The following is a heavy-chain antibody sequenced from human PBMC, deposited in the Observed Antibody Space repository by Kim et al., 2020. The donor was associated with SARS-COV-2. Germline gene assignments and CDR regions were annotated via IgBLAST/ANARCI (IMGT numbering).Heavy chain of an antibody. J-gene: IGHJ4*02. CDR2: ISGSGGST. Sequence: GGSLRLSCAASGFTFSSYAMSWVRQAPGKGLEWVSAISGSGGSTYYADSVKGRFTISRDNSKNTLYLQMNSLRAENTAVYYCATGGLYSGYDYLPWVFDYWGQGTLVTVSS. CDR1: GFTFSSYA. V-gene: IGHV3-23*01. CDR3: ATGGLYSGYDYLPWVFDY. D-gene: IGHD5-12*01.